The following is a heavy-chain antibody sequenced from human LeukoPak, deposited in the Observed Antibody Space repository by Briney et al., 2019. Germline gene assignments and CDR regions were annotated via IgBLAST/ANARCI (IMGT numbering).Heavy chain of an antibody. CDR2: INWNGGST. D-gene: IGHD2-15*01. J-gene: IGHJ4*02. Sequence: GGSLRLSCAASGFTFDDYGMSWVRQAPGKGLERVSGINWNGGSTGYADSVKGRFTISRDNAKNSLYLQMNSLRAEDTALYYCARVPAYCSGGSCYSFDYWGQGTLVTVSS. CDR3: ARVPAYCSGGSCYSFDY. CDR1: GFTFDDYG. V-gene: IGHV3-20*04.